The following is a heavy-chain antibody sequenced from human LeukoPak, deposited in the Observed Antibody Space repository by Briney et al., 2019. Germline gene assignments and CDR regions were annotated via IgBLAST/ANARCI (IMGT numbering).Heavy chain of an antibody. CDR3: AREESIGRYQFLHEY. Sequence: ASVKVSCKASGYTFINYGITWVRQAPGQGLEWMGWISPYNGNTKYLQKFQGRVTMTTDTSTSTASMEVKSLRSDDTAVYYCAREESIGRYQFLHEYWGQGTLVTVSS. V-gene: IGHV1-18*01. CDR2: ISPYNGNT. J-gene: IGHJ4*02. CDR1: GYTFINYG. D-gene: IGHD1-26*01.